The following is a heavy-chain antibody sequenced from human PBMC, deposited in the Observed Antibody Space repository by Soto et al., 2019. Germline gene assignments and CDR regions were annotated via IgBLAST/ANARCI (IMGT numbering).Heavy chain of an antibody. CDR3: TTETYYYGSSGPPDI. CDR2: IKSRTDGGTT. D-gene: IGHD3-22*01. J-gene: IGHJ3*02. Sequence: GGSLRLSCAASGFTFTNAWMSWVRQAPGKGLEWVGHIKSRTDGGTTAYPTPVNGRFTISRDDSKNTLYLQMNSLKSEDTAVYYCTTETYYYGSSGPPDIWGQGTMVTVSS. V-gene: IGHV3-15*01. CDR1: GFTFTNAW.